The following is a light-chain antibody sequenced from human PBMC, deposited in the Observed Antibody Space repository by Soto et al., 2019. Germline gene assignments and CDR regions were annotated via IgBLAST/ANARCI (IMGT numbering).Light chain of an antibody. V-gene: IGKV1-12*01. Sequence: DIEMTQSPSSVSASLGDRVTITGRASQGISSLLAWYQQKPGKAPNLLIHTASSLQSGVPSRLSGSGSGTDFTHIISILQPEDFATYYCQQGNSFPLTFGGGTKVESK. J-gene: IGKJ4*01. CDR2: TAS. CDR1: QGISSL. CDR3: QQGNSFPLT.